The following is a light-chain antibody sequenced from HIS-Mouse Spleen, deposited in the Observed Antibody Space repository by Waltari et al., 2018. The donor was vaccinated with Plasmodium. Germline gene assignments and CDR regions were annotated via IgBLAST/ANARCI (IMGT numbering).Light chain of an antibody. V-gene: IGLV2-23*01. Sequence: QSALTQPASVSGSPGQSITISCTGTSSDVGRYNLVSWYQQHQGKAPKLMIYEGSTRPSGVSNRFSGSKSGNTASLTISGLQAEDEADYYCCSYAGSSTYVFGTGTKVTVL. CDR3: CSYAGSSTYV. J-gene: IGLJ1*01. CDR1: SSDVGRYNL. CDR2: EGS.